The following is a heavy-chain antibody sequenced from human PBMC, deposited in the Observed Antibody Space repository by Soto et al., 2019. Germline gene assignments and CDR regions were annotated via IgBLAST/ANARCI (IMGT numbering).Heavy chain of an antibody. D-gene: IGHD5-12*01. CDR1: GYSFTSYG. V-gene: IGHV1-18*01. CDR3: ARDLGGFPDY. CDR2: ISAYNGNR. J-gene: IGHJ4*02. Sequence: QVQLVQSGAEVKKPGASVKVSCKASGYSFTSYGISWVRQAPGQGLEWMGWISAYNGNRKYAQKCQGRVTMTTDTSTSPAYLELRSLRSDDTAVYYCARDLGGFPDYWGQGTLVTVSS.